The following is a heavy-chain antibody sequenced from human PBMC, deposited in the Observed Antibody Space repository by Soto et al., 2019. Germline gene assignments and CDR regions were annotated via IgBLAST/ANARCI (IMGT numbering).Heavy chain of an antibody. V-gene: IGHV1-46*01. Sequence: QVQLMQSGAEVKKPGASVKVSCKASGYTFTNYYIHWVRQAPGQGLEWMGMINPSGGSTSYTRRFQGRVTLTRDTSTSTVYMELSSLRSEDTAVYYCARESQSSGWSWFDYWGQGTLVTVSS. J-gene: IGHJ4*02. D-gene: IGHD6-19*01. CDR1: GYTFTNYY. CDR2: INPSGGST. CDR3: ARESQSSGWSWFDY.